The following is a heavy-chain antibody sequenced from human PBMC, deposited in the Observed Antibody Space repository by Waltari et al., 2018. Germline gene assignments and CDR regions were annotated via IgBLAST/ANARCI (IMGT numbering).Heavy chain of an antibody. D-gene: IGHD7-27*01. Sequence: QVQLQESGPGLVKPSETLSLTCTVSGGSISSYYWRWIRQPPGKGLEWIGYIYYSGSTNYNPSLKSRVTISVDTSKNQFSLKLSSVTAADTAVYYCARDRAGEEYWYFDLWGRGTLVTVSS. CDR1: GGSISSYY. CDR2: IYYSGST. CDR3: ARDRAGEEYWYFDL. J-gene: IGHJ2*01. V-gene: IGHV4-59*01.